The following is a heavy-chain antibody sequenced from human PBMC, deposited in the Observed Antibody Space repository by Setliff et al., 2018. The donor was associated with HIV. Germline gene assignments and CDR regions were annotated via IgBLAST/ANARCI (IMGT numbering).Heavy chain of an antibody. V-gene: IGHV4-39*07. CDR3: ARGGYSYGFGRHRAYFQY. D-gene: IGHD5-18*01. CDR1: GGSFSSDSYY. Sequence: SETLSLTCSVSGGSFSSDSYYWGWIRQFPGKGLEWIGSIYYSGSTYYHPSLKSRVTMSVDTSKNQFSLKLSSVTAADTAVFYCARGGYSYGFGRHRAYFQYWGQGTQVTVSS. J-gene: IGHJ1*01. CDR2: IYYSGST.